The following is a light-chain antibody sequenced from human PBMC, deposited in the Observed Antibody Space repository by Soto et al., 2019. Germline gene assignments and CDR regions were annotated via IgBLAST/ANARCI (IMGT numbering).Light chain of an antibody. J-gene: IGKJ1*01. CDR1: QSISDT. CDR2: GAS. CDR3: QKYDNWPWT. Sequence: EIVMTQSPATLSVSPGGRATLSCRARQSISDTLAFYQQKPDQAPRLLIYGASTMATGFQARFSGSRPGADFTLTIRSLQSEDFAVYYCQKYDNWPWTFGQGTKVEIQ. V-gene: IGKV3-15*01.